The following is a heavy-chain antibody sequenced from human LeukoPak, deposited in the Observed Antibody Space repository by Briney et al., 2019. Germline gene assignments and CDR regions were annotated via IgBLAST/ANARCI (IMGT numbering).Heavy chain of an antibody. Sequence: GASVKVSCTASGYTFTGYYMHWVRQATGQGLEWMGWMNPNSDNTGYAQKFQGRVTMTRNTSISTAYMELSSLRSEDTAVYYCATGIAAAGVYYYYYGMDVWGQGTTVTVSS. D-gene: IGHD6-13*01. CDR1: GYTFTGYY. J-gene: IGHJ6*02. CDR2: MNPNSDNT. CDR3: ATGIAAAGVYYYYYGMDV. V-gene: IGHV1-8*02.